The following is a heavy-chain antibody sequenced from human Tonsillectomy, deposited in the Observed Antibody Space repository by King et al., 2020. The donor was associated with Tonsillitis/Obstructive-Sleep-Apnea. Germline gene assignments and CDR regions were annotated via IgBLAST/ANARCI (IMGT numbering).Heavy chain of an antibody. J-gene: IGHJ4*02. CDR1: GYSFSNYW. V-gene: IGHV5-51*01. CDR2: IYPANSDT. Sequence: VQLVESGAEVKKPGESLKISCKGSGYSFSNYWIGWVRQMTGRGLEWMGIIYPANSDTRYSPSFQGQVTISADKSISTAYLQWSSLKASDTAMYYCASLVGYCSGGRCPYYFDHWGQGTLVTVSS. CDR3: ASLVGYCSGGRCPYYFDH. D-gene: IGHD2-15*01.